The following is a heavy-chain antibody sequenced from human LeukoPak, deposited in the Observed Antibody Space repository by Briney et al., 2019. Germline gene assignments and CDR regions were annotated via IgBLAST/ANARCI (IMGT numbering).Heavy chain of an antibody. V-gene: IGHV3-7*03. Sequence: GGSLRLSCAASGFTFSSYWMSWVRQAPGKGLEWVANIKQDGSEKYYVDSVKGRFTISRDNAKNSLYLQMNSLRAEDTAVYYCASHYCSSTSCYRYYYYYGMDVWGRGTTVTVSS. J-gene: IGHJ6*02. CDR2: IKQDGSEK. CDR1: GFTFSSYW. CDR3: ASHYCSSTSCYRYYYYYGMDV. D-gene: IGHD2-2*01.